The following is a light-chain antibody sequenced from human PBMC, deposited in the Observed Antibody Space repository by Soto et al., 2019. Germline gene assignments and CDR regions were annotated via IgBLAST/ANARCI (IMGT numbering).Light chain of an antibody. V-gene: IGKV3-20*01. CDR1: QSISNNY. J-gene: IGKJ3*01. CDR3: HHYGRSPIFT. Sequence: EIVLTQSPGTLSLSPGERATLSCRASQSISNNYLAWYQQKPGQAPRLLIYAASTRATGVPDRFTGSASGTDFTLTISRLEPEDFAVFYCHHYGRSPIFTFGPGTTVDIK. CDR2: AAS.